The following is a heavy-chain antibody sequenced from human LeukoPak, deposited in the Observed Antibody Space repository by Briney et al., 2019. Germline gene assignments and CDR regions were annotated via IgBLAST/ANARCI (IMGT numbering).Heavy chain of an antibody. Sequence: ASVKVSCKASGYTFTSYDINWVRQATGQGLEWMGWMNPNSGNTGYAQKFQGRVTMTTDTSTNTAYMELRSLRSDDTAVYYCARDLGPVAVAGTGGYWGQGTLVTVSS. CDR1: GYTFTSYD. CDR3: ARDLGPVAVAGTGGY. J-gene: IGHJ4*02. CDR2: MNPNSGNT. D-gene: IGHD6-19*01. V-gene: IGHV1-8*01.